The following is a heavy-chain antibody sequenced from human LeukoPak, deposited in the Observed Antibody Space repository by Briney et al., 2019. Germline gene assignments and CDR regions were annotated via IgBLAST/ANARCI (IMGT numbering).Heavy chain of an antibody. CDR1: GFTVSSNY. CDR2: FYSGGST. V-gene: IGHV3-66*01. J-gene: IGHJ3*02. Sequence: GGSLRLSCAACGFTVSSNYMSWVRQAPGEGVEWVSVFYSGGSTYYADSVKGRFTISRDNSKNTLYLQMNSLRAEDTAVYYCARGVTMIVVVNAFDIWGQGTMVTVSS. D-gene: IGHD3-22*01. CDR3: ARGVTMIVVVNAFDI.